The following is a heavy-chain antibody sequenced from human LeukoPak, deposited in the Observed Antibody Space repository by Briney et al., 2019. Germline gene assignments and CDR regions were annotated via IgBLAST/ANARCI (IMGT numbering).Heavy chain of an antibody. V-gene: IGHV1-8*01. CDR1: GYTFTSYD. D-gene: IGHD2-2*02. CDR3: ARAVVVVPAAIMGIHYYYGMDV. Sequence: GASVKVSCTASGYTFTSYDMNWVRQATGQGLEWIGWMNPNSGNTGYAQKFQGRVTMTRNTSISTAYMELSSLRSEDTAVYYCARAVVVVPAAIMGIHYYYGMDVWAQGTTVSVSS. J-gene: IGHJ6*01. CDR2: MNPNSGNT.